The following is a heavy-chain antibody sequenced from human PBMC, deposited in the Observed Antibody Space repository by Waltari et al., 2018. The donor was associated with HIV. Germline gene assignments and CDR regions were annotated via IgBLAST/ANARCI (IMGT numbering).Heavy chain of an antibody. Sequence: EVQLVQSGAEVKKPGESLKISCKGSGYSFTSYWIGWVRQMPGKGLEWMGVIYPGDSDTRYSPSFQGQVTISADKSISTAYLQWSSLKASDTAMYYCARQYCSGGSCYDQHFDYWGQGTLVTVSS. V-gene: IGHV5-51*01. D-gene: IGHD2-15*01. CDR1: GYSFTSYW. CDR3: ARQYCSGGSCYDQHFDY. J-gene: IGHJ4*02. CDR2: IYPGDSDT.